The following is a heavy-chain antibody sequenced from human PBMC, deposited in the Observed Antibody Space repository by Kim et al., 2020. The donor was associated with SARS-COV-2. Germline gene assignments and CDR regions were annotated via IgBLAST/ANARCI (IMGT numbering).Heavy chain of an antibody. CDR1: GFTFSNYW. Sequence: GGSLRLSFVASGFTFSNYWMDWVRQTPGKGLEWVANIRGDASEKNYVDSVKGRFTISRDNVKNSVYLQMNSLRAEDTAVYYCATLKYFWGQGILVTVSS. J-gene: IGHJ4*02. V-gene: IGHV3-7*01. CDR2: IRGDASEK. CDR3: ATLKYF.